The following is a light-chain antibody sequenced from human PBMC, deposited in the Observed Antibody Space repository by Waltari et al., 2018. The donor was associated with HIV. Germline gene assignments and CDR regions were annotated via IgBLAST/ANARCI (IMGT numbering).Light chain of an antibody. Sequence: QSALTQPASVSGSPGQSIHISCTGTSSDVGGSNLVYWYQQHPGKAPKLMIYEVSKRPSGVSNRFSGSKSGNTASLTISGLQAEDEADYYCCAYAGSTTYVIFGGGTKLTVL. V-gene: IGLV2-23*02. CDR1: SSDVGGSNL. CDR3: CAYAGSTTYVI. J-gene: IGLJ2*01. CDR2: EVS.